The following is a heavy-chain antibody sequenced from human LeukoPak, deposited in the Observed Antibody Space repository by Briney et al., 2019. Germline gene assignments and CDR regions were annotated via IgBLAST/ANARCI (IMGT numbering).Heavy chain of an antibody. CDR2: ISYDGSNK. J-gene: IGHJ4*02. D-gene: IGHD2-2*01. V-gene: IGHV3-30-3*01. CDR3: ARDILGYCSNTSCYHTSSFDY. Sequence: GGSLRLSCAASGFTFSSYAMHWGRQAPGKGLEWVAVISYDGSNKYYADSVKGRFTISRDNSKNTLFLQMNSLRAEDTAVYYCARDILGYCSNTSCYHTSSFDYWGQGTLVTVSS. CDR1: GFTFSSYA.